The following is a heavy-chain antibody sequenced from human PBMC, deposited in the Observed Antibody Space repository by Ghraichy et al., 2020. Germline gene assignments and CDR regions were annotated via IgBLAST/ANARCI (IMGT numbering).Heavy chain of an antibody. CDR3: ARVGDGYCTSASCYWYPFDY. CDR1: AGSLSGYY. D-gene: IGHD2-2*03. Sequence: SETLSLTCGVYAGSLSGYYWSWIRQPPGKGLEWIGDINHSGGSNYNPSLRSRVTMSVDMSKNQFSLRLDSVTAADTAVYYCARVGDGYCTSASCYWYPFDYWGQGTLVTVSS. CDR2: INHSGGS. V-gene: IGHV4-34*01. J-gene: IGHJ4*02.